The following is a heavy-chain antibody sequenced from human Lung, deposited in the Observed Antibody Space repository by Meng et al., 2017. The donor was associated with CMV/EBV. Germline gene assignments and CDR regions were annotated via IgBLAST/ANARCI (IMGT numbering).Heavy chain of an antibody. D-gene: IGHD3-22*01. V-gene: IGHV4-4*02. CDR1: GSPISSSNW. CDR3: ARVTIVVAGYHFDD. CDR2: IYHSGST. Sequence: AVSGSPISSSNWWSWVRQPPGKGLEWIGDIYHSGSTNYNPSLKSRVTISVDKSKNHFSLKLSSVTAADTAVYYCARVTIVVAGYHFDDWGQGXLVTVSS. J-gene: IGHJ4*02.